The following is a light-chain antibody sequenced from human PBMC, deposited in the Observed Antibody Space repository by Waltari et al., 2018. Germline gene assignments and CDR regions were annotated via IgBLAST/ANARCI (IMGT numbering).Light chain of an antibody. CDR2: KSS. CDR1: QDIGPY. V-gene: IGKV1-5*03. J-gene: IGKJ2*01. CDR3: QQYATYHT. Sequence: DIQMTQSPSTLSASVGDRVTITCRASQDIGPYLAWYQQKPGKAPNLLIYKSSILESGVPSRFSGSGSATEFTLTITSLQPDDFATYYCQQYATYHTFGQGTKLEI.